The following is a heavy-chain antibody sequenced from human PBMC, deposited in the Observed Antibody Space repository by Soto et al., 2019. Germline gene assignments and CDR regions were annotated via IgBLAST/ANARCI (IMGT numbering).Heavy chain of an antibody. CDR2: INHSGST. CDR3: ARVKYHRRPLDKYNWFDP. CDR1: GGSFSGYY. V-gene: IGHV4-34*01. Sequence: SETLSLTCAVYGGSFSGYYWSWIRQPPGKGLEWIGEINHSGSTNYNPSLKSRVTISVDTSKNQFSLKLSSVTAADTAVYYCARVKYHRRPLDKYNWFDPWGQGTLVTVS. D-gene: IGHD2-2*01. J-gene: IGHJ5*02.